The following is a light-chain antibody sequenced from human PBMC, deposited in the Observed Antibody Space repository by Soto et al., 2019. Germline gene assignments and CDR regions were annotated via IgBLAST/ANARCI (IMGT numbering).Light chain of an antibody. CDR3: QQYYTTPRT. CDR2: GAS. J-gene: IGKJ1*01. V-gene: IGKV3-20*01. Sequence: EIVLTQSPGTLSLSPGERATLSCRASQSVSNNYLAWYQQKPGQAPRLLIYGASNRATGITDRFSGSGSGTNLALNVSNLQDEDAAVYYSQQYYTTPRTFGQRTNVQI. CDR1: QSVSNNY.